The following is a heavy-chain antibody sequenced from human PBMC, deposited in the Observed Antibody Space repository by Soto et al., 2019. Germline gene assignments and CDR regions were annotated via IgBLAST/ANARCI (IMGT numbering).Heavy chain of an antibody. CDR3: ARGDYSDPTFDY. Sequence: QVQLQESGPGLVKPSQTLSLTCTVSGGSISSDDYYWSWIRQTPGKGLEWIGYIYYSGSTYYNPSLKSRVTISVDTSKNQSSLELSSVTAAVTAVYYCARGDYSDPTFDYWCQGTLVTVSS. D-gene: IGHD4-4*01. J-gene: IGHJ4*02. V-gene: IGHV4-30-4*01. CDR2: IYYSGST. CDR1: GGSISSDDYY.